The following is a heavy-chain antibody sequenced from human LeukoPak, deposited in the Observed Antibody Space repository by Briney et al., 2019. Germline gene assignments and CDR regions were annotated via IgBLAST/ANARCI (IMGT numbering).Heavy chain of an antibody. J-gene: IGHJ6*03. CDR1: GDSVSGYY. D-gene: IGHD3-22*01. CDR3: ARGLRDEERHYGYYYMDV. V-gene: IGHV4-4*09. Sequence: PSDTLSLTCTVSGDSVSGYYGSWIRRPPGKGLEWIGYFYTSANTNYNPSLKSRVTMSVDTSKNQFSLKLTSVTAADTAVYYCARGLRDEERHYGYYYMDVWGKGTTVTVSS. CDR2: FYTSANT.